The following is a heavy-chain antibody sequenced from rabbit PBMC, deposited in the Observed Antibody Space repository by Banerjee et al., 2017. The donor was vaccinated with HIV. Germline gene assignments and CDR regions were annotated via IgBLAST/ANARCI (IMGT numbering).Heavy chain of an antibody. D-gene: IGHD2-1*01. J-gene: IGHJ4*01. CDR2: IYPDYGST. CDR3: ARGGAWAGDGYNL. V-gene: IGHV1S43*01. Sequence: QSLEESGGGLVKPGGTLTLTCKASGIDFSSYGISWVRQAPGKGLEWIAYIYPDYGSTDYASWVNGRFTISLDNAQNTVFLQMTSLTAADTATYFCARGGAWAGDGYNLWGPGTLVTVS. CDR1: GIDFSSYG.